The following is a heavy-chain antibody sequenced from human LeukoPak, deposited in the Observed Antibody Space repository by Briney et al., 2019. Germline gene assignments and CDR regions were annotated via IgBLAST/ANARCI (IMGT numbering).Heavy chain of an antibody. J-gene: IGHJ4*02. CDR1: GYTFTSYG. CDR2: ISAYNGNT. V-gene: IGHV1-18*01. D-gene: IGHD3-3*01. CDR3: ARDPRIFGVASLTDY. Sequence: ASVKVSCKASGYTFTSYGISRVRQAPGQGLEWMGWISAYNGNTNYAQKLQGRVTMTTDTSTSAAYMELRSLRSDDTAVYYCARDPRIFGVASLTDYWGQGTLVTVSS.